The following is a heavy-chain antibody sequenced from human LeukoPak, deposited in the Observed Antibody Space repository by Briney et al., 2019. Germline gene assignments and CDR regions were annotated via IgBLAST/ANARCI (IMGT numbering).Heavy chain of an antibody. J-gene: IGHJ4*02. CDR1: GGSVSSGSYY. Sequence: SETLSLTCTVSGGSVSSGSYYWSWIRQPPGKGLEWIGYIYYSGSTNYNPSLKCRVTISVDTSKNQFSLKLSSVTAADTAVYYCARVRLDYGSGSYYRSFDYWGQGTLVTVSS. V-gene: IGHV4-61*01. D-gene: IGHD3-10*01. CDR3: ARVRLDYGSGSYYRSFDY. CDR2: IYYSGST.